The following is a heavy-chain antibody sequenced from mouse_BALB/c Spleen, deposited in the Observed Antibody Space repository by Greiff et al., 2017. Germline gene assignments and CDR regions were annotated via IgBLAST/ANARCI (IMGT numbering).Heavy chain of an antibody. V-gene: IGHV5-6*01. CDR1: GFTFSSYG. J-gene: IGHJ1*01. D-gene: IGHD2-2*01. CDR2: ISSGGSYT. Sequence: EVQLQESGGDLVKPGGSLKLSCAASGFTFSSYGMSWVRQTPDKRLEWVATISSGGSYTYYPDSVKGRFTISRDNAKNTLYLQMSSLKSEDTAMYYCARGGLGYFDVWGAGTTVTVSS. CDR3: ARGGLGYFDV.